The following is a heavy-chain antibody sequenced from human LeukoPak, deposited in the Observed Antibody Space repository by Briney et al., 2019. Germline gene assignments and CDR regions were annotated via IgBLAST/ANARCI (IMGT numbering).Heavy chain of an antibody. CDR1: GFTFTSSA. J-gene: IGHJ4*02. D-gene: IGHD2-2*02. CDR3: AALLRIGYCSSTSCYKDY. V-gene: IGHV1-58*02. Sequence: ASVKVSCKASGFTFTSSAMQWVRQARGQRLEWIGWVVVGSGNTNYAQKFQERVTITRDMSTNTAYMELSSLRSEDTAVYYCAALLRIGYCSSTSCYKDYWGQGTLVSVSS. CDR2: VVVGSGNT.